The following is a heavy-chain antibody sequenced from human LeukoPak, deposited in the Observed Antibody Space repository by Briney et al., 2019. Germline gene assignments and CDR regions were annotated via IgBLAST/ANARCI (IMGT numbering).Heavy chain of an antibody. CDR2: ITSGSSFI. J-gene: IGHJ4*02. V-gene: IGHV3-21*01. CDR3: VGGGQGYYGSSATYLDN. D-gene: IGHD3-22*01. Sequence: GGSLRLSCAASGFTFSTYTMSWVRQAPGKGLEWVSSITSGSSFIYYADSVKGRFTISRDNAKNSLYLQMNSLGAEDTAVYYCVGGGQGYYGSSATYLDNWGQGTLVTVSS. CDR1: GFTFSTYT.